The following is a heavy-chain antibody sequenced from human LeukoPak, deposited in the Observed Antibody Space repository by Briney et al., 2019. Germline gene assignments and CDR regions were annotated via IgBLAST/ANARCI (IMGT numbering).Heavy chain of an antibody. V-gene: IGHV4-39*01. Sequence: SETLSLTCTVSGGSISSSSYYWGWIRQPPGKGLEWIGSIYYSGSTYYTPSLKSRVTISVDTSKNQFSLKLSSVTAADTAVYYCARLWYSSSSLDYWGQGTLVTVSS. D-gene: IGHD6-6*01. J-gene: IGHJ4*02. CDR2: IYYSGST. CDR3: ARLWYSSSSLDY. CDR1: GGSISSSSYY.